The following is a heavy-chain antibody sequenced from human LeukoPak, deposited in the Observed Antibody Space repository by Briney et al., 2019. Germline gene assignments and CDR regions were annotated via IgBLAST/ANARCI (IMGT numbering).Heavy chain of an antibody. CDR3: ARDYGGSSPFDY. J-gene: IGHJ4*02. V-gene: IGHV3-48*03. CDR1: GFTFSSYE. Sequence: GGSLRLSCAASGFTFSSYEMNWVRQAPGKGLEWVSVTYSGGSTYYADSVKGRFTISRDNAKNSLYLHMNSLRAEDTAVYYCARDYGGSSPFDYWGQGTLVTVSS. D-gene: IGHD4-23*01. CDR2: TYSGGST.